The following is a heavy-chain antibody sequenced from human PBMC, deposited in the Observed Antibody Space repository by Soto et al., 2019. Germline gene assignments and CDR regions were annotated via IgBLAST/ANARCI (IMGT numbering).Heavy chain of an antibody. CDR2: INTYNGMT. J-gene: IGHJ4*02. CDR3: AKSPRGEMATD. V-gene: IGHV1-18*01. D-gene: IGHD5-12*01. Sequence: QVQLVQSGGEVKKPGASVTVSCKASGYTFINSHITWVRQAPGQGLEWMAWINTYNGMTDYAQKFQGRVTMTRDTSTSTAYMELRNLGSDDTAVYFCAKSPRGEMATDWGQGTLLTVSS. CDR1: GYTFINSH.